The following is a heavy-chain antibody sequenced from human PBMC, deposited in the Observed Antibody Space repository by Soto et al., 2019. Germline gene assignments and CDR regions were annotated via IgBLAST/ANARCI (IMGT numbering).Heavy chain of an antibody. V-gene: IGHV1-46*01. CDR2: INPSGGST. Sequence: ASVKVSCKASGYTFTSYYMHWVRQAPGQGLEWMGIINPSGGSTSYAQKFQGRVTMTRDTSTSTVYMELSSLRSEDTAVYYCARVRHSGYPEHYFDYWGQGTLVTVSS. J-gene: IGHJ4*02. CDR1: GYTFTSYY. CDR3: ARVRHSGYPEHYFDY. D-gene: IGHD5-12*01.